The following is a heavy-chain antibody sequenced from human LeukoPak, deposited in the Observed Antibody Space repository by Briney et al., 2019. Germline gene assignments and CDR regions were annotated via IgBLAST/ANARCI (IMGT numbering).Heavy chain of an antibody. J-gene: IGHJ3*02. Sequence: GGSLRLSCAASGFTFPNYAMSWVRQAPGKGLEWVSAIYGGGTTYYAESVKGRFTISRDNSKNTLFLQMNSLRAEDTAVYYCARGYVGAFDIWGQGTMVTVSS. CDR1: GFTFPNYA. CDR2: IYGGGTT. V-gene: IGHV3-66*01. CDR3: ARGYVGAFDI. D-gene: IGHD2-2*01.